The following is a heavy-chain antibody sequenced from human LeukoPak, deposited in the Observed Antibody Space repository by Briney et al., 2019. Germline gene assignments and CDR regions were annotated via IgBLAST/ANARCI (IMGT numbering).Heavy chain of an antibody. CDR1: GFTFSSYS. Sequence: GGSLRLSCAASGFTFSSYSMNWVRQAPGKGLEWVGRIKSETDGGTTDYAAPVKGTFTISRDDSENTLYLQMNSLKTEDTAVYYCTRRSSAAGRQYFDYWGQGTLVTVSS. CDR2: IKSETDGGTT. CDR3: TRRSSAAGRQYFDY. D-gene: IGHD6-13*01. V-gene: IGHV3-15*07. J-gene: IGHJ4*02.